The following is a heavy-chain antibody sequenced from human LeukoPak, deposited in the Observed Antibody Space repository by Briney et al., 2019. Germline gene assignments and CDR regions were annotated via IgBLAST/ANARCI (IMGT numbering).Heavy chain of an antibody. J-gene: IGHJ4*02. CDR3: AKDLDSTGYFYGGDN. CDR2: ISTSDNT. Sequence: GGSLRLSCTASGFTFSNYAMNWVRQAPGKGLEWVSLISTSDNTHYADSVRGRFTISRDISKNTLYLQMNSLRAEDTAVYYCAKDLDSTGYFYGGDNWGQGTLVTVSS. D-gene: IGHD3-22*01. CDR1: GFTFSNYA. V-gene: IGHV3-23*01.